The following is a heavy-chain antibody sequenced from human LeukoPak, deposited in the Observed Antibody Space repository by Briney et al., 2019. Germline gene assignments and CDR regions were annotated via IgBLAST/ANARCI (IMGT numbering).Heavy chain of an antibody. J-gene: IGHJ4*02. Sequence: ASVKVSCKASGYSFTGYFIHWVRQAPGQGLEWMGCIDPNSGDTKYAQKFQGRVSMPRDTSTRTAYMELSRLRSDDTAVYFCARSGSTGYSLDYWGQGTLVSVSS. CDR2: IDPNSGDT. CDR3: ARSGSTGYSLDY. V-gene: IGHV1-2*02. CDR1: GYSFTGYF. D-gene: IGHD3-22*01.